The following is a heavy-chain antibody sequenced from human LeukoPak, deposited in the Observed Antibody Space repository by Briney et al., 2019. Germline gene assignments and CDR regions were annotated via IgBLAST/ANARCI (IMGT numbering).Heavy chain of an antibody. J-gene: IGHJ4*02. CDR1: AGSISSTSYY. V-gene: IGHV4-39*01. CDR3: ARCQHDYVWGSYRYTYYFDY. Sequence: SETLSLTCTVSAGSISSTSYYWGWIRQPPGKGLEWIGSIYYTGSTYYNPSLKSRVTISVDTSKNQFSLKLSSVTAADTAVYYCARCQHDYVWGSYRYTYYFDYWGQGTLVTVSS. CDR2: IYYTGST. D-gene: IGHD3-16*02.